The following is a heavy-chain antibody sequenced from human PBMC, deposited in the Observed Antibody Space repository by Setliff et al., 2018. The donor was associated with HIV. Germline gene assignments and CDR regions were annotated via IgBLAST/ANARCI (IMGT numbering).Heavy chain of an antibody. J-gene: IGHJ3*02. CDR1: GYTFTSYY. D-gene: IGHD6-13*01. CDR3: ARDIAAAGNAFDM. Sequence: GASVKVSCKASGYTFTSYYMHWVRQAPGQGLEWMGIINPSGGSTYYAQKFQGRVTMTRATSTTTVYMELTSPRSEDTAVYYCARDIAAAGNAFDMWGQGTMVTVSS. CDR2: INPSGGST. V-gene: IGHV1-46*01.